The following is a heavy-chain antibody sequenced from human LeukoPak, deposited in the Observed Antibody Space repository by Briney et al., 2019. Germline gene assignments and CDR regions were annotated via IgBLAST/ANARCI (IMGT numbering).Heavy chain of an antibody. Sequence: GGSLRLSCAASGITVSGNYMSWVRQAPGKGLEWVSVIYSGGGTNNADSVKGRFTISRDNSKNTLYLQLNSLRAEDTAVYYCARHTLGVADYWGQGTLVSVST. CDR2: IYSGGGT. J-gene: IGHJ4*02. V-gene: IGHV3-66*04. D-gene: IGHD1-26*01. CDR1: GITVSGNY. CDR3: ARHTLGVADY.